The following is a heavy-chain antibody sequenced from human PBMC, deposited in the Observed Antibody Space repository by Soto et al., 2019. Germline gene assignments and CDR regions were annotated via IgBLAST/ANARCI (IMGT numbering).Heavy chain of an antibody. J-gene: IGHJ4*02. CDR1: GGSLKNRLHY. V-gene: IGHV4-39*01. CDR2: IDFNGNT. CDR3: ATHNRQTYGSSSWDS. D-gene: IGHD6-6*01. Sequence: PSETLSLTCNVSGGSLKNRLHYWGWIGQPPGKGREWIGTIDFNGNTRYNPSLGSRVTVFAESDKNQFSLRLASVTAADTSAYYCATHNRQTYGSSSWDSWGPGVLVTVSS.